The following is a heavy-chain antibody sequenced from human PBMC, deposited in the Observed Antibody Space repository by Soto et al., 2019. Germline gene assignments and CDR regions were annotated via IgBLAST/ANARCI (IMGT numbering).Heavy chain of an antibody. D-gene: IGHD3-22*01. J-gene: IGHJ6*02. Sequence: PGGSLRLSCAASGFTFSSYWMSWVRQAPGKGLEWVANIKEDGSEKYFADSVKGRFTISRDNAKNSLYLQMNSLRAEDTAVYYCARQKAWTGEWLSLYAPGMDVWGQGTTVTVSS. CDR1: GFTFSSYW. V-gene: IGHV3-7*05. CDR3: ARQKAWTGEWLSLYAPGMDV. CDR2: IKEDGSEK.